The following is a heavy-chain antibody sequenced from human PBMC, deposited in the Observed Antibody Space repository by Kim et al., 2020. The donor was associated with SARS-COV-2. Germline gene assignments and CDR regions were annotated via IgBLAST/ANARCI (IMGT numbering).Heavy chain of an antibody. J-gene: IGHJ4*02. CDR1: GFTFSSYA. Sequence: GGSLRLSCAASGFTFSSYAMHWVRQAPGKGLEWVAVISYDGSNKYYADSVKGRFTISRDNSKNTLYLQMNSLRAEDTAVYYCARALLIDCIAVAAYWGQGTLVTVSS. D-gene: IGHD6-19*01. V-gene: IGHV3-30-3*01. CDR3: ARALLIDCIAVAAY. CDR2: ISYDGSNK.